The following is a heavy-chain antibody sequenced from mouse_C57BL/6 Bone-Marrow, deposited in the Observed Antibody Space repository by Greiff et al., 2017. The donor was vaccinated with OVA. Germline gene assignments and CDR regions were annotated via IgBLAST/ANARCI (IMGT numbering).Heavy chain of an antibody. V-gene: IGHV1-53*01. Sequence: VQLQQSGTELVKPGASVKLSCKASGYTFTSYWMHWVKQRPGQGLEWIGNINPSNGGTNYNEKFKSKATLTVDKSSSTAYMQLSSLTSEDSAVYYCARSRAYDYGFAYWGQGTLVTVSA. CDR1: GYTFTSYW. CDR3: ARSRAYDYGFAY. J-gene: IGHJ3*01. CDR2: INPSNGGT. D-gene: IGHD2-4*01.